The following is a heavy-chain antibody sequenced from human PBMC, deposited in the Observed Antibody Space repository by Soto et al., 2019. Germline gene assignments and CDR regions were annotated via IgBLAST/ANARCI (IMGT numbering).Heavy chain of an antibody. CDR2: INAGNGNT. J-gene: IGHJ4*02. Sequence: QVQLVQSGAEVKKPGASVKVSCKASGYTFTSYAMHWVRQAPGQRLEWMGWINAGNGNTKYSQKFQGRVTITRDTSASTAYMELSSLRSEDTAVYYCARDRPRSYDLFDYWGQGTLVNVSS. V-gene: IGHV1-3*01. CDR3: ARDRPRSYDLFDY. D-gene: IGHD3-3*01. CDR1: GYTFTSYA.